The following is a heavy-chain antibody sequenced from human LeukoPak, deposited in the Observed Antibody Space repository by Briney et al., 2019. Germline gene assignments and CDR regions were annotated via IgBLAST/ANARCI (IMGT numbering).Heavy chain of an antibody. CDR1: GFTFSSYT. Sequence: PGGSLRLSCAASGFTFSSYTIHWVRQAPGKGLEWVAVTSYDGSNKYYADSVKGRFTISRDNSKNTLSLQMNSLRAEDTAVYYCAELGITMIGGVWGKGTTVTISS. J-gene: IGHJ6*04. V-gene: IGHV3-30*04. CDR2: TSYDGSNK. CDR3: AELGITMIGGV. D-gene: IGHD3-10*02.